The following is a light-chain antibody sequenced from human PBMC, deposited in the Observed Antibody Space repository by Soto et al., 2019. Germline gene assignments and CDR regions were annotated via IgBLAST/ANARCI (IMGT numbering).Light chain of an antibody. Sequence: QSVLTQPPSASGTPGQRVTISCSGSSSNIGYNYVYWYQQLPGTAPKLLVYANNQRPSGVPDRFSASKSGTSASLDISGLRSEDEADYYCAVWDGRRTGRVWVFGGGA. CDR1: SSNIGYNY. CDR2: ANN. J-gene: IGLJ3*02. V-gene: IGLV1-47*02. CDR3: AVWDGRRTGRVWV.